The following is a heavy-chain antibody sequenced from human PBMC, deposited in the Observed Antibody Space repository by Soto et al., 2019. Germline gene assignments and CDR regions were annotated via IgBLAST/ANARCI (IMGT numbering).Heavy chain of an antibody. CDR1: GFTFSYYG. J-gene: IGHJ4*02. CDR2: MHTGGNEK. V-gene: IGHV3-33*08. D-gene: IGHD3-9*01. Sequence: QVQLVESGGGVVQPGGSLRLSCVASGFTFSYYGFHWVRQGPGKGLEWVAVMHTGGNEKYYVDSVKGRFTVSRDDSRNMVYLEMSGLRAEDTAEYFCARDADTTGHYSHFDLWGRGALVAVS. CDR3: ARDADTTGHYSHFDL.